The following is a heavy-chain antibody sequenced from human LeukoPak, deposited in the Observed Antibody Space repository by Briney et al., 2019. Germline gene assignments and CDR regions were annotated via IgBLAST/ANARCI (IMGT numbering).Heavy chain of an antibody. CDR3: ARGYEDSGLVVVPAAMEKAFDI. Sequence: PGGSLRLSCAASGFTVSSNYMSWVRQAPGKGLEWVSVIYSGGSTYYADSVKGRFTISRDNSKNTLYLQMNSLRAEDTAVYYCARGYEDSGLVVVPAAMEKAFDIWGQGTMVTVSS. CDR2: IYSGGST. D-gene: IGHD2-2*01. V-gene: IGHV3-53*01. CDR1: GFTVSSNY. J-gene: IGHJ3*02.